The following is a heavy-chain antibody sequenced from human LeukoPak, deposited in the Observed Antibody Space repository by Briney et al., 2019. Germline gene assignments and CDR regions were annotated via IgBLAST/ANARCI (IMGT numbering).Heavy chain of an antibody. Sequence: GGSLRLSCAASGFTFSSYAMHWVRQAPGKGLEWVAVISYDGSNKYYADSVKGRFTISRDNSKNTLYLQMNSLRAEDTAVYYCARGGLWFGEFHPSNWFDPWGQGTLVTVSS. D-gene: IGHD3-10*01. V-gene: IGHV3-30*04. CDR1: GFTFSSYA. CDR3: ARGGLWFGEFHPSNWFDP. CDR2: ISYDGSNK. J-gene: IGHJ5*02.